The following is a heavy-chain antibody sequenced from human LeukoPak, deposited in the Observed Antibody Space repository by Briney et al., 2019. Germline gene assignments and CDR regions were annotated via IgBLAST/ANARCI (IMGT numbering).Heavy chain of an antibody. CDR2: INPNSGGT. D-gene: IGHD6-19*01. CDR1: GYTFTGYY. CDR3: ARELAVAPGGWFDP. J-gene: IGHJ5*02. Sequence: ASVKVSCKASGYTFTGYYMHWVRQAPGQGLEWMGWINPNSGGTNYAQKFQGRVTMTRDTSISTAYMELSRLRSDDTAVYYCARELAVAPGGWFDPWGQGTLVTVSS. V-gene: IGHV1-2*02.